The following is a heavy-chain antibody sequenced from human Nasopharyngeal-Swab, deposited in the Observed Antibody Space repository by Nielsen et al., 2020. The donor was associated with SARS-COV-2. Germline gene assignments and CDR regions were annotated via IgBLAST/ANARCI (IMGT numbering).Heavy chain of an antibody. CDR2: ISSSSSYI. J-gene: IGHJ5*02. Sequence: GESLKISCAASGFTFSSYSMNWVRQAPGKGLEWVSSISSSSSYIYYADSVKGRFTISRDNAKNSLYLQMNSLRAEDTAVYYCAVSSWQDFDPWGQGTLVTVPS. CDR3: AVSSWQDFDP. V-gene: IGHV3-21*01. CDR1: GFTFSSYS. D-gene: IGHD6-13*01.